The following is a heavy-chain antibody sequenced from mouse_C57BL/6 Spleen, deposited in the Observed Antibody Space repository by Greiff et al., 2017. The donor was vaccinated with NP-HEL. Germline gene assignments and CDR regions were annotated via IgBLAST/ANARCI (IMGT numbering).Heavy chain of an antibody. D-gene: IGHD2-3*01. V-gene: IGHV1-52*01. CDR3: ARAKDGYYYAMDY. CDR2: IDPSDSET. Sequence: QGLEWIGNIDPSDSETHYNQKFKGKATLTADKSSSTAYMELRSLTSEDSAVYFCARAKDGYYYAMDYWGQGTSVTVSS. J-gene: IGHJ4*01.